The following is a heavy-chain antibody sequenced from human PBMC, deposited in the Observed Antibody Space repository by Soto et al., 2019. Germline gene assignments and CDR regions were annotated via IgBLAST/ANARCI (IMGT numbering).Heavy chain of an antibody. V-gene: IGHV4-34*01. J-gene: IGHJ5*02. CDR2: IDHSGYT. CDR1: GGSFSGYY. CDR3: ARGSIAARLST. Sequence: SETLSLTCAVYGGSFSGYYCSWIRQPPGKELEWIGEIDHSGYTSYSPSLRSRLSISVDTSKNHFSLILNSVTAADTAVYYCARGSIAARLSTWGQGALVTVSS. D-gene: IGHD6-6*01.